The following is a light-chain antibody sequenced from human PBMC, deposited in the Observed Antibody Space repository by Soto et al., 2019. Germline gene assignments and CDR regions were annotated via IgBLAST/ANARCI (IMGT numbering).Light chain of an antibody. CDR3: LQHNNYPPT. Sequence: DIPLTQSQCSLSASVLERVGIXCRASQGIRNDLAWFQQNAGKAPKRLIYAATNLQSGVPSRFSGSGSGTEFTLTISSLQPEDFATYFCLQHNNYPPTFGQGTKVDI. CDR1: QGIRND. CDR2: AAT. V-gene: IGKV1-17*01. J-gene: IGKJ1*01.